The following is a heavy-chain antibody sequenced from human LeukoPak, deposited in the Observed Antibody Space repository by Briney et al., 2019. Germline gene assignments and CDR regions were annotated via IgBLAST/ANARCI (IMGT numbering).Heavy chain of an antibody. V-gene: IGHV3-21*01. J-gene: IGHJ4*02. CDR2: ISGNSRSI. CDR1: GFTFSSHS. D-gene: IGHD4-17*01. CDR3: AITYGDYFDY. Sequence: PGGSLRLSCAASGFTFSSHSMNWVRQAPGKGLEWVAAISGNSRSIFYTDSVKGRFTISRDNAKNSLYLQMNSLRAEDTAVYYCAITYGDYFDYWGQGTLVTVSS.